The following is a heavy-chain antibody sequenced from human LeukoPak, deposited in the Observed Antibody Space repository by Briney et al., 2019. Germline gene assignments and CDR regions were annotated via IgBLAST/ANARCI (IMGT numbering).Heavy chain of an antibody. V-gene: IGHV3-48*03. Sequence: GGSLRLSCAASGXTFSNYEMNWVRQAPGKGLEWVSYISRSGSTIYYADSVKGRFTISRDNSKNTLYLQMNSLRVEDTAVYYCAKGHSAHGTGFDCWGQGTLVAVSS. CDR1: GXTFSNYE. CDR2: ISRSGSTI. J-gene: IGHJ4*02. CDR3: AKGHSAHGTGFDC. D-gene: IGHD1-14*01.